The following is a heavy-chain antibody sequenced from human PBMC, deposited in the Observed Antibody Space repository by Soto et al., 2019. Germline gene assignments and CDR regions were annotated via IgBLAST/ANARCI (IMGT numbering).Heavy chain of an antibody. CDR1: GGCISSHY. V-gene: IGHV4-4*07. D-gene: IGHD3-10*01. J-gene: IGHJ4*02. CDR2: IYTSGST. Sequence: XETLSLPCTVCGGCISSHYGTWIRQPSGKGLEWIGRIYTSGSTNYNPSLKSRVTMSVDTSKNQFSLKLSSVTAADTAVYYCARDLKFGQADYWGQGSQVTVSS. CDR3: ARDLKFGQADY.